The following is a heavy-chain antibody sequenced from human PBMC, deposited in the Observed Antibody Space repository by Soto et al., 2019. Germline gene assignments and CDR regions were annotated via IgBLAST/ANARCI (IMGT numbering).Heavy chain of an antibody. D-gene: IGHD4-17*01. Sequence: QLQLQKSGSGLVKPSQTLSLTCAVSGGSISSGGYSWSWIRQPPGKGLEWIGYIYHSGSTYYNQSLKTRVHISVDRSKNQFSLKLSSVTAADTAVYYCARGGGNGYDYCGNSEYFQHWGQGTLVTVSS. CDR2: IYHSGST. CDR3: ARGGGNGYDYCGNSEYFQH. J-gene: IGHJ1*01. CDR1: GGSISSGGYS. V-gene: IGHV4-30-2*01.